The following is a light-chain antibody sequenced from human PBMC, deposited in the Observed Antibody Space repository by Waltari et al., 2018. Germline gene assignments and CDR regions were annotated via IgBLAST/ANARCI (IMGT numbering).Light chain of an antibody. V-gene: IGLV2-14*03. CDR1: SSDVRRYNY. J-gene: IGLJ2*01. CDR2: DVS. CDR3: NSYASNSNGL. Sequence: QSALTQPASVSGSPGQSITISCTGTSSDVRRYNYVSWYQQHPGKAPKLLIYDVSNRPSGVPSRFSGSKSGNTASLTISGLQAADEAHYYCNSYASNSNGLFGGGTKLTIL.